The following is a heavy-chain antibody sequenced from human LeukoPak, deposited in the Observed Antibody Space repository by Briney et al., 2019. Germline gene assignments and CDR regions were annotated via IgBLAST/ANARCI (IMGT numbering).Heavy chain of an antibody. CDR3: ARHRSPSSLSYFDI. J-gene: IGHJ4*02. D-gene: IGHD6-19*01. CDR1: GASISSYY. Sequence: SETLSLTCTLSGASISSYYWSWIRQPPGKGLEWIGYIYTSETTNYNPSLRSRVTISIDTSKNQFSLRLSSVTAADTAVYYCARHRSPSSLSYFDIWGQGTLVIVSS. CDR2: IYTSETT. V-gene: IGHV4-4*09.